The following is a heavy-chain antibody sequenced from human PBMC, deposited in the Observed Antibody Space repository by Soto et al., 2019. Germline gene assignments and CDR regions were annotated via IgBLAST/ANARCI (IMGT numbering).Heavy chain of an antibody. CDR2: IIPILGIA. CDR1: GGTISSNT. CDR3: ASETNWFDP. J-gene: IGHJ5*02. Sequence: GASVKLSCKDSGGTISSNTISWVRQAPGQGLEWMGRIIPILGIANYAQKFQGRVTITADKSTSTAYMELSSLRSEDTAVYYCASETNWFDPWGQGTLVTVSS. V-gene: IGHV1-69*02.